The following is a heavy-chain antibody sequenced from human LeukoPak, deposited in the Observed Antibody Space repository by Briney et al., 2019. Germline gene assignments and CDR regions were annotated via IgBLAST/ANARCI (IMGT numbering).Heavy chain of an antibody. CDR1: GFTFSSYS. D-gene: IGHD2-21*02. CDR3: AKDLVTAIPTALYYYYGMDV. V-gene: IGHV3-21*01. CDR2: ISSSSSYI. Sequence: GGSLRLSCAASGFTFSSYSMNWVRQAPGKGLEWVSSISSSSSYIYYADSVKGRFTISRDNAKNSLYLQMNSLRAEDTAVYYCAKDLVTAIPTALYYYYGMDVWGQETTVTVSS. J-gene: IGHJ6*02.